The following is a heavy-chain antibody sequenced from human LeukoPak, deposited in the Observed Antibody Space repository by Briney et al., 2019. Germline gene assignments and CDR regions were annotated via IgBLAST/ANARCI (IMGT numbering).Heavy chain of an antibody. J-gene: IGHJ5*01. D-gene: IGHD6-19*01. CDR1: RFTFDSYA. V-gene: IGHV3-23*01. CDR2: HSCSGGST. Sequence: TGVSVSLKCAACRFTFDSYALMWDRTAPGQELEKSSAHSCSGGSTYYEDSVKGRVTISRDNSKNTLYVQMHSLGAEDTAVYYCAKEDSSESGGGWFDPWGQGTLVTVSS. CDR3: AKEDSSESGGGWFDP.